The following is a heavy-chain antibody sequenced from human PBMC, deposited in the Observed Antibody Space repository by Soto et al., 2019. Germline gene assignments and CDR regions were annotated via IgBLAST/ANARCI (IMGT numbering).Heavy chain of an antibody. CDR3: ARGRYGDY. J-gene: IGHJ4*02. Sequence: QVHLVQSGAEVKKPGASVKVSCKGSGYTFTSYGITWVRQAPGQGLEWMGWISAHNGNTDYAQKLQGRVAVTGATPTSTAYMELRSPRTDDTAVYYCARGRYGDYWGQGALVTVSS. V-gene: IGHV1-18*01. D-gene: IGHD1-1*01. CDR1: GYTFTSYG. CDR2: ISAHNGNT.